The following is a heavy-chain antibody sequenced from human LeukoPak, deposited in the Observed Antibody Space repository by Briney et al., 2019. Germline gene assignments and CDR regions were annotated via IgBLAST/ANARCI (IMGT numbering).Heavy chain of an antibody. Sequence: ASVKVSCKASGYTFTSYYMHWVRQATGQGLEWMGWMNPNSGNKGYAQKFQGRFSITRDTSTNTAYMELSSLRSEDTAVYYCARADHNYWNAFDIWGQGTLVTVSS. CDR2: MNPNSGNK. D-gene: IGHD1-1*01. J-gene: IGHJ3*02. CDR3: ARADHNYWNAFDI. CDR1: GYTFTSYY. V-gene: IGHV1-8*03.